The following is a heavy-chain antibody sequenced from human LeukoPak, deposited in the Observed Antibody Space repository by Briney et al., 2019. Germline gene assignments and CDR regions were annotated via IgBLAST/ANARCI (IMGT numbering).Heavy chain of an antibody. CDR1: GGSISSSSFY. Sequence: SETLSLTCSVSGGSISSSSFYWGWIRQPPGKGLEWIGSIYYRGNIYYNPSLKSRLTMSVDTSKNQFSLKLRSVTAADTAVYYCARAVHCSGGSCYFDYWGQGTLVTVSS. D-gene: IGHD2-15*01. CDR3: ARAVHCSGGSCYFDY. J-gene: IGHJ4*02. CDR2: IYYRGNI. V-gene: IGHV4-39*07.